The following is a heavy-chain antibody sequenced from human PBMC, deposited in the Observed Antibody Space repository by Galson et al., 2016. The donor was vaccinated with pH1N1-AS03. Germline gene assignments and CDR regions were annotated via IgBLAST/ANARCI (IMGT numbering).Heavy chain of an antibody. CDR3: ARSGSGSFYEGDF. J-gene: IGHJ4*02. V-gene: IGHV1-18*01. Sequence: SVKVSCKASGYTFTNYGISWVRQAPGQGLEYMGWIGTYTIYAQKLQGRVTMTTDTSTSTAYRELRSLRSDDTAVYYCARSGSGSFYEGDFWGQGTLVSVSS. D-gene: IGHD3-10*01. CDR2: IGTYT. CDR1: GYTFTNYG.